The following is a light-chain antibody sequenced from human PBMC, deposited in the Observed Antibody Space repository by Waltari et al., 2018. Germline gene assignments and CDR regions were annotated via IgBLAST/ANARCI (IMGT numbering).Light chain of an antibody. CDR1: HFVDGK. J-gene: IGKJ4*01. CDR3: QQYNNWPLT. CDR2: GAS. V-gene: IGKV3-15*01. Sequence: EIRMTQSPATLSVAPGERATLFCRASHFVDGKVAWSQQRPCQAPRLLMYGASIRATGFPPRFTASGSGTQFTLTIGGLQSEDFAVCFCQQYNNWPLTFGGGTRVEV.